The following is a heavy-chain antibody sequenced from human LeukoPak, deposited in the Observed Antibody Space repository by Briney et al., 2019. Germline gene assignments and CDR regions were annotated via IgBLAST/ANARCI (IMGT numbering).Heavy chain of an antibody. CDR1: AYSISSGYY. V-gene: IGHV4-38-2*02. J-gene: IGHJ5*02. CDR2: INHSGST. Sequence: SETLSLTCTVSAYSISSGYYWSWIRQPPGKGLEWIGEINHSGSTNYNPSLKSRVTISVDTSKNQFSLKLSSVTAADTAVYYCARLRRITIFGVVITDLNWFDPWGQGTLVTVSS. D-gene: IGHD3-3*01. CDR3: ARLRRITIFGVVITDLNWFDP.